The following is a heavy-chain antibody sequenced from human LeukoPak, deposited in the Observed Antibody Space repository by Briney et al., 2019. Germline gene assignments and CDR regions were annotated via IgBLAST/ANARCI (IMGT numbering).Heavy chain of an antibody. V-gene: IGHV4-59*08. CDR1: GGSISSHY. CDR3: ASTYRGAAAIDY. J-gene: IGHJ4*02. CDR2: IYYSGST. D-gene: IGHD6-13*01. Sequence: SETLSLTCTVSGGSISSHYWSWIRQPPGKGLEWIGYIYYSGSTNYNPSLKSRVTISVVTSKNQFSLKLSSVTAADTAVYYCASTYRGAAAIDYWGQGTLVTVSS.